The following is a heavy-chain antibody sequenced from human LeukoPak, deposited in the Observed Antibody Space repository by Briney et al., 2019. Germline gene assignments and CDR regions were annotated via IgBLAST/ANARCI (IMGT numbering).Heavy chain of an antibody. CDR3: AKRGHYSINWYHYFDY. Sequence: PGGSLRLSCAASGFTFTTYGLLWVRQAPGKGLEWVAAIASNGGSEYYADSVKGRFTISRDNSKNTLFLQMNSLRPDDTAVYYCAKRGHYSINWYHYFDYWGQGTLVTVSS. CDR2: IASNGGSE. CDR1: GFTFTTYG. D-gene: IGHD6-13*01. J-gene: IGHJ4*02. V-gene: IGHV3-30*18.